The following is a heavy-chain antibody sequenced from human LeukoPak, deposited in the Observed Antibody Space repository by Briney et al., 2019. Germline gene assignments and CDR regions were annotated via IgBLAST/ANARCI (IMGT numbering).Heavy chain of an antibody. CDR1: GFSVSTNY. CDR2: IYSGGST. V-gene: IGHV3-53*01. D-gene: IGHD4-17*01. CDR3: ARGVRNFYYAMDV. Sequence: PGRSLRLSCAASGFSVSTNYLNWVRQAPGKGLEWVSVIYSGGSTYYAESVKGRFTISRDNSKNMLYLQMNSLRADDTAVYYCARGVRNFYYAMDVWGQGTTVTVSS. J-gene: IGHJ6*02.